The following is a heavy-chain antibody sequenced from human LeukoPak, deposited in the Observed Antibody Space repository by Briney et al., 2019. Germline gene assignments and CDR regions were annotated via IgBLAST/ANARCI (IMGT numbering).Heavy chain of an antibody. J-gene: IGHJ4*02. D-gene: IGHD1-26*01. CDR3: AKGSPFDY. CDR2: ISYDGSNK. CDR1: GFTFSSYG. Sequence: GASLRLSCAASGFTFSSYGMHWVRQAPGKGLEWVAVISYDGSNKYYADSVKGRFTISRDNSKNTLYLQMNSLRAEDTAVYYCAKGSPFDYWGQGTLVTVSS. V-gene: IGHV3-30*18.